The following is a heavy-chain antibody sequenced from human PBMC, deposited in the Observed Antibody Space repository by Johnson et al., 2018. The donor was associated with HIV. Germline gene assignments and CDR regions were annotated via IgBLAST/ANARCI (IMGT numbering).Heavy chain of an antibody. CDR2: ISSSGSTI. Sequence: VQLVESGGGVVQPGGSLRLSCAASGFTFSDYYMSWIRQAPGKGLEWVSYISSSGSTIYYADSVKGRFTISRDNSKNTLYLQMNSLRAEDTAVYYCAKDRGDGTTYRRAFDIWGQGTMVTVSS. D-gene: IGHD1-7*01. V-gene: IGHV3-11*04. CDR3: AKDRGDGTTYRRAFDI. J-gene: IGHJ3*02. CDR1: GFTFSDYY.